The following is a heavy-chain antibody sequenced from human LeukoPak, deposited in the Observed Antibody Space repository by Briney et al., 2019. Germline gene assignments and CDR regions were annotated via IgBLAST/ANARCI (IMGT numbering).Heavy chain of an antibody. D-gene: IGHD2-21*02. J-gene: IGHJ4*02. CDR2: IRYSGTT. Sequence: SEALSLTCTVSGGSISSTYDHWDWIRQPPGKGLEWMGSIRYSGTTYYNPSLKGRVTIFVDTSNNQFSLRLRSVTAADTAVYYCARRLHYFDYWGQGSLVTVSS. V-gene: IGHV4-39*01. CDR3: ARRLHYFDY. CDR1: GGSISSTYDH.